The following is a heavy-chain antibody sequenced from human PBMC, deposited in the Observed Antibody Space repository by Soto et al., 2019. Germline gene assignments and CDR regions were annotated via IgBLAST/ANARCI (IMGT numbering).Heavy chain of an antibody. CDR1: GFTFSSYA. J-gene: IGHJ3*01. V-gene: IGHV3-64*01. CDR3: ARALAKAFDL. CDR2: ISSNGGST. Sequence: EVQLVESGGGLVQPGGSLRLSCAASGFTFSSYAMHWVRQAPGKGLEYVSAISSNGGSTYYANSVKGRFNISRDNSKNTLYLQMGSLRAEDMAVYYCARALAKAFDLWGPGTMVTVSS.